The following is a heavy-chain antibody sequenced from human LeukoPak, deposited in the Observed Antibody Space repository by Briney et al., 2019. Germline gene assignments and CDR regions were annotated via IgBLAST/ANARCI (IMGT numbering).Heavy chain of an antibody. D-gene: IGHD4-23*01. CDR2: TYSDGST. Sequence: GGSLRLSCAASGFTFSSYGMHWVRQAPGKGLECVSITYSDGSTDYADSVKGRFTISRDNSKNTLYLQMNSLRVEDTAVYYCARASGGYGGDAFDIWGQGTMVTVSS. CDR3: ARASGGYGGDAFDI. CDR1: GFTFSSYG. V-gene: IGHV3-53*01. J-gene: IGHJ3*02.